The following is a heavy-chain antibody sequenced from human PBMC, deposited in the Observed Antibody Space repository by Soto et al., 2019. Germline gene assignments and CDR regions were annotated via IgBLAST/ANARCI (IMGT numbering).Heavy chain of an antibody. V-gene: IGHV4-30-4*01. CDR1: GGSISTDDHY. D-gene: IGHD6-13*01. CDR3: ASLRSRWNIDY. CDR2: IYYTVST. Sequence: SETLSLTCTVSGGSISTDDHYWSWIRQPPGKGLVWIGYIYYTVSTHYNPSLKSRFFTSLDTSKNQFSLQLTSLTAADTAVYYCASLRSRWNIDYWGQGTLVTVSS. J-gene: IGHJ4*02.